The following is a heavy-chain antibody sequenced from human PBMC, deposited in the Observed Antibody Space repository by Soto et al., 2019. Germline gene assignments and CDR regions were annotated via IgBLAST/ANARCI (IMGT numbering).Heavy chain of an antibody. CDR1: GGSISSSSYY. J-gene: IGHJ4*02. V-gene: IGHV4-39*07. D-gene: IGHD3-16*01. CDR2: IYYSGST. Sequence: SETLSLTCTVSGGSISSSSYYWGWIRQPPGKGLEWIGSIYYSGSTYYNPSLKSRVTISVDTSKNQFSLKLSSVTASDTAIYYCTKGATSPFDSWGQGTRVTVSS. CDR3: TKGATSPFDS.